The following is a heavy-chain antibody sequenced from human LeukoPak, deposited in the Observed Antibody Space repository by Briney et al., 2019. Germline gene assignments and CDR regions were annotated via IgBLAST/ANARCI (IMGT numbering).Heavy chain of an antibody. D-gene: IGHD1-26*01. Sequence: PGGSLRLSCAASGFTFSSYAMSWVRQAPGRGLLWVSRINSDGSSTTYADSVKGRFTISRDNAENTLYLQMNSLRAEDTALYYCARGVGIVGTTTPFEYWGQGALVTVSS. V-gene: IGHV3-74*01. CDR3: ARGVGIVGTTTPFEY. CDR1: GFTFSSYA. CDR2: INSDGSST. J-gene: IGHJ4*02.